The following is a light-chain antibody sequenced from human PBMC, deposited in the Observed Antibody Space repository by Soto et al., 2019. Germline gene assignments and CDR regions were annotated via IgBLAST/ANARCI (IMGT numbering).Light chain of an antibody. Sequence: QSVLTQPASVSGSPGQSITISCTGTSSDDGGYNYVSWYQQHPGKAPKLMIYDLSNRPSGASNRFSGSKSGNTASLTISGLQAEDEADYYCSSYTSSSTLNYVFGTGTKVTVL. J-gene: IGLJ1*01. V-gene: IGLV2-14*01. CDR3: SSYTSSSTLNYV. CDR2: DLS. CDR1: SSDDGGYNY.